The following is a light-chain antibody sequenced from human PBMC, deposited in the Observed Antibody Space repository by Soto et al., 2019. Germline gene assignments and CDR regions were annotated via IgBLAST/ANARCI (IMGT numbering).Light chain of an antibody. J-gene: IGKJ2*01. V-gene: IGKV1-39*01. CDR2: AAS. Sequence: DIPMTQSPSSLSASVGDRVTITCRASQSISSYLNWYQQKPGKAPKLLIYAASSLQSGVPSRFSGSGSGTDFTLTISRLQPEDVATYDCQQSYSTPPYTFGQGTKLEIK. CDR1: QSISSY. CDR3: QQSYSTPPYT.